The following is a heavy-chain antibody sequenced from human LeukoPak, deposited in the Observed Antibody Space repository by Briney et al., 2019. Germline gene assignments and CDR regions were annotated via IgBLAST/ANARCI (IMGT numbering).Heavy chain of an antibody. CDR1: GGSFSGYY. CDR3: ARGRNDGSGYYSTGFDY. V-gene: IGHV4-34*01. Sequence: SETLSLTCAVYGGSFSGYYWSWIRQPPGKGLEWIGEINHSGSTNYNPSLKSRVTISVDTSKNQFSLKLSSVTAADTAVYYCARGRNDGSGYYSTGFDYWGQGTLVTVSS. D-gene: IGHD3-22*01. CDR2: INHSGST. J-gene: IGHJ4*02.